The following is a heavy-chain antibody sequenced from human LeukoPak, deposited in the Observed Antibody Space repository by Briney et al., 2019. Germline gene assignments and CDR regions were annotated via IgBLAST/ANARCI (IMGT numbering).Heavy chain of an antibody. Sequence: SETLSLTCAAYGGSFSGYYWSWIRQPPGKGLEWIGEINHSRSTNYNPSLKSRVTISVDTSKNQFSLKLSSVTAADTAVYYCARHPYCSSTSCYSPTDAFDIWGQGTMVTVSS. CDR2: INHSRST. D-gene: IGHD2-2*01. CDR1: GGSFSGYY. J-gene: IGHJ3*02. CDR3: ARHPYCSSTSCYSPTDAFDI. V-gene: IGHV4-34*01.